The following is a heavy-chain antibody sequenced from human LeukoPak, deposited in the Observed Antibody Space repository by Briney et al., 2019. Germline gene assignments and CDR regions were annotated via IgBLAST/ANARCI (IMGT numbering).Heavy chain of an antibody. Sequence: SVKVSCKASGGTFSSYAISWVRQAPGQGLEWMGGIIPIFGTANYAQKFQGRVTITADESTSTAYMELSSLRSEDTAVYYCARSDMITFGGVIVLTRFDPWGQGTLVTVSS. CDR3: ARSDMITFGGVIVLTRFDP. D-gene: IGHD3-16*02. J-gene: IGHJ5*02. V-gene: IGHV1-69*13. CDR1: GGTFSSYA. CDR2: IIPIFGTA.